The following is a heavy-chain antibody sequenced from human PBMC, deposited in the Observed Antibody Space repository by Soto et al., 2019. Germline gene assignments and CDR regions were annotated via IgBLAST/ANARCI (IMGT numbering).Heavy chain of an antibody. J-gene: IGHJ4*02. CDR2: ISGSGGST. V-gene: IGHV3-23*01. D-gene: IGHD6-13*01. CDR1: GFTFSSYA. CDR3: AKVVVSAAGTTSHYFDY. Sequence: QPGGSLRLSCAASGFTFSSYAMSWVRQAPGKGLEWVSAISGSGGSTYYADSVKGRFTISRDNSKNTLYLQMNSLRAEDTAVYYCAKVVVSAAGTTSHYFDYWGQGTLVTVSS.